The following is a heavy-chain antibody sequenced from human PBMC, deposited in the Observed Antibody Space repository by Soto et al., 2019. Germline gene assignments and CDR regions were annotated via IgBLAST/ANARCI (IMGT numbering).Heavy chain of an antibody. CDR3: ARDFRYYDSSGYGAFDI. CDR2: IYYSGST. CDR1: GGSVSSGIYY. V-gene: IGHV4-61*01. D-gene: IGHD3-22*01. Sequence: SEALSLTCTVSGGSVSSGIYYWSWIRHPPGKGLEWIGYIYYSGSTNYNPSLKSRVTISVDTSKNQFSLKLSSVTAADTAVYYCARDFRYYDSSGYGAFDIWGQGTMVTVSS. J-gene: IGHJ3*02.